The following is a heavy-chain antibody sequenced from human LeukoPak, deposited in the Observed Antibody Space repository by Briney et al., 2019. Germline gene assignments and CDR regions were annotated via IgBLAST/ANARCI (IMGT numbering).Heavy chain of an antibody. J-gene: IGHJ4*02. D-gene: IGHD1-26*01. CDR2: INSDGSST. V-gene: IGHV3-74*01. CDR3: ANSGYSLDKFDY. CDR1: GFTVSDNY. Sequence: GGSLRLSCAASGFTVSDNYMSWVRQAPGKGLVWVSRINSDGSSTSYADSVKGRFTISRDNAENTLFLQMNSLRAEDTAVYYCANSGYSLDKFDYWGQGTLVTVSS.